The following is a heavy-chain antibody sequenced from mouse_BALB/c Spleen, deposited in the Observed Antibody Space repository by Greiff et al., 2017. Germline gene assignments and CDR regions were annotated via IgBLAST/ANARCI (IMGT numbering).Heavy chain of an antibody. V-gene: IGHV5-6-5*01. CDR1: GFTFSSYA. CDR2: ISSGGST. Sequence: VQLKESGGGLVKPGGSLKLSCAASGFTFSSYAMSWVRQTPEKRLEWVASISSGGSTYYPDSVKGRFTISRDNARNILYLQMSSLRSEDTAMYYCARGPYDDGFAYWGQGTLVTVSA. CDR3: ARGPYDDGFAY. D-gene: IGHD2-12*01. J-gene: IGHJ3*01.